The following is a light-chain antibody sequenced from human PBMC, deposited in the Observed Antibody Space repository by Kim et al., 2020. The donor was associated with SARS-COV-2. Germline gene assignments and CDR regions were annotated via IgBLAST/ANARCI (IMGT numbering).Light chain of an antibody. Sequence: QSVLTQPPSASGTPGQRVTISCSGSSSNIGTNTVNWYHQLPGTAPKLLIYSNNERPSGVPDRFSGSKSGTSASLAISGLQSEDEADYYCATWDDSVNGWVFGGGTQLTVL. CDR3: ATWDDSVNGWV. CDR2: SNN. V-gene: IGLV1-44*01. J-gene: IGLJ3*02. CDR1: SSNIGTNT.